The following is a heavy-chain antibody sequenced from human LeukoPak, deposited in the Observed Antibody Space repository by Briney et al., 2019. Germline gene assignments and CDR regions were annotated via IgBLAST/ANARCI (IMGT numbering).Heavy chain of an antibody. CDR2: IYSSGST. CDR3: ARDFSSSSTVYYYYYMDV. Sequence: SETLSLTCTVSGGSISSYHWSWIRQPPGKGLESIGYIYSSGSTHYNPSLKSRVTISVDTSKNQFSLKLSSVAAADTAIYYCARDFSSSSTVYYYYYMDVWGKGTTVTVSS. V-gene: IGHV4-59*01. D-gene: IGHD6-6*01. J-gene: IGHJ6*03. CDR1: GGSISSYH.